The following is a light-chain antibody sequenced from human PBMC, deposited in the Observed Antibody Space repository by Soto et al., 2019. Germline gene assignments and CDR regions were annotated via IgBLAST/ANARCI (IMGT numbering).Light chain of an antibody. J-gene: IGKJ4*01. CDR2: WAS. V-gene: IGKV4-1*01. CDR1: QSVFYSSNNKNY. CDR3: QQYYITPLT. Sequence: DIVMSQSPDSLAVSLGERATINCKSSQSVFYSSNNKNYLAWYRQRPGQPPALLIYWASTRESGVPDRFSGSGSGTDFTLTISSLQAEDVAVYYCQQYYITPLTFGGGTKVEIK.